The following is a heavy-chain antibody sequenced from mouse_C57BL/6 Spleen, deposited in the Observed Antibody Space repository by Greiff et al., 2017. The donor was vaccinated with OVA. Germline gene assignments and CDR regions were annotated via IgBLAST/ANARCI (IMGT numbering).Heavy chain of an antibody. V-gene: IGHV1-26*01. Sequence: VQLQQSGPELVKPGASVKISCKASGYTFTDYYMNWVKQSHGKSLEWIGDINPNNGGTSYNQKFKGKATLTVDKSSSTAYMELRSLTSEDSAVYYCARWGITSMDYWGQGTSVTVSS. CDR3: ARWGITSMDY. D-gene: IGHD2-4*01. CDR1: GYTFTDYY. CDR2: INPNNGGT. J-gene: IGHJ4*01.